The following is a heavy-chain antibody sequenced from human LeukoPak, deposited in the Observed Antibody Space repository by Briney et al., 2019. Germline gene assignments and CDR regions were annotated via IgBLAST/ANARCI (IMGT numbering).Heavy chain of an antibody. J-gene: IGHJ4*02. D-gene: IGHD6-19*01. Sequence: SETLSLTCTVSGGSISSSSYYWGWIRQPPGKGLEWIGSIYYSGGTYYNPSLKSRVTISVDTSKNQFSLKLSSVTAADTAVYYCARSQWLVPQDYWGQGTLVTVSS. CDR3: ARSQWLVPQDY. V-gene: IGHV4-39*01. CDR2: IYYSGGT. CDR1: GGSISSSSYY.